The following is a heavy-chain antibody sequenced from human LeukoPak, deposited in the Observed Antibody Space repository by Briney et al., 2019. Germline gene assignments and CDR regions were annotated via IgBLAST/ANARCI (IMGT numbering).Heavy chain of an antibody. CDR1: GFTFSSYS. J-gene: IGHJ3*02. CDR2: ISSSGSAI. V-gene: IGHV3-48*04. Sequence: HPGGSLRLSCAASGFTFSSYSMNWVRQAPGKGLEWVSYISSSGSAIYYADSVKGRFTISRDNAKNSLYLQMNSLRAEDTAVYYCAASSAYAFDIWGQGTMVTASS. CDR3: AASSAYAFDI.